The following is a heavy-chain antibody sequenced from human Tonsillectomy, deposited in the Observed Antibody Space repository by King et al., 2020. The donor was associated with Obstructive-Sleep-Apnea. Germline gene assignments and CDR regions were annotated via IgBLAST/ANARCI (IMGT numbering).Heavy chain of an antibody. J-gene: IGHJ4*02. CDR3: AKDSMDYDTLTGPVDY. CDR2: IRGSGGST. Sequence: VQLVESGGGLVQPGGSLRLSCAGSGFTFRRYAMSWVRQAPGKGLEWVSGIRGSGGSTYYADAVKGRFTISRDNSKNTLYLQMNSRRAVDTAVYYCAKDSMDYDTLTGPVDYWGQGTLVTVSS. D-gene: IGHD3-9*01. V-gene: IGHV3-23*04. CDR1: GFTFRRYA.